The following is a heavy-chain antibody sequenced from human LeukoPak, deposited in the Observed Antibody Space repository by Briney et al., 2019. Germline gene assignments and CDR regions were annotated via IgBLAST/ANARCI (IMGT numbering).Heavy chain of an antibody. J-gene: IGHJ5*02. V-gene: IGHV4-4*07. CDR3: ARDTPCSGGSCYLVPWFDP. D-gene: IGHD2-15*01. Sequence: SETLSLTCTVSGGSISSYYWSWIRQPAGKGLEWIGRSYTSGSTNYNPSLKSRVTMSVDTSKNQFSLKLSSVTAADTAVYYCARDTPCSGGSCYLVPWFDPWGQGTLVTVSS. CDR1: GGSISSYY. CDR2: SYTSGST.